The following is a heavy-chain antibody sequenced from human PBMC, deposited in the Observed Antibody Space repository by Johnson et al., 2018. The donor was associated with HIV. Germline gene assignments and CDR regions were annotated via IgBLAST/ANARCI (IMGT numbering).Heavy chain of an antibody. CDR3: AKVAVATAAGGVALDI. V-gene: IGHV3-30-3*01. CDR2: ISYDGTNK. Sequence: QVQLVESGGGVVQPGRSLRLSCVASGFTFSSYAMHWVRQAPGKGLEWVAVISYDGTNKYYADSVKGRFTISRDNSKNTLYLQMSSLRAEDTAVYYCAKVAVATAAGGVALDIWGPGTMVTVS. D-gene: IGHD6-13*01. CDR1: GFTFSSYA. J-gene: IGHJ3*02.